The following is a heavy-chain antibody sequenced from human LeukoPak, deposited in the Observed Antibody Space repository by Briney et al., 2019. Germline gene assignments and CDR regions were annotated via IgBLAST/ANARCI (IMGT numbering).Heavy chain of an antibody. D-gene: IGHD4-23*01. CDR1: GFTFSNYW. CDR3: ARGGLGNFD. J-gene: IGHJ4*02. V-gene: IGHV3-7*01. Sequence: GGSLRLSCAASGFTFSNYWMSWVRQAPGKGLEWVANIKDDGSGKYYVDSLKGRFTISRDNAKNSLYLQMNSLRAEDTAVYYCARGGLGNFDWGQGTLVTVSS. CDR2: IKDDGSGK.